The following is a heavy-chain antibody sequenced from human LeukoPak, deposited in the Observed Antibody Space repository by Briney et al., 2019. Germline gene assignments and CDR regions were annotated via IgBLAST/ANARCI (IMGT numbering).Heavy chain of an antibody. J-gene: IGHJ4*02. Sequence: PSETLSLTCAVYGGSFSGYYWSWIRQPPGKGLEWIGEINHSGSTNYNPSLKSRVTMSVDTSKNQFSLKLSSVTAADTAVYYCARRVSSSWKGDYFDYWGQGTLVTVSS. V-gene: IGHV4-34*01. CDR3: ARRVSSSWKGDYFDY. CDR2: INHSGST. CDR1: GGSFSGYY. D-gene: IGHD6-13*01.